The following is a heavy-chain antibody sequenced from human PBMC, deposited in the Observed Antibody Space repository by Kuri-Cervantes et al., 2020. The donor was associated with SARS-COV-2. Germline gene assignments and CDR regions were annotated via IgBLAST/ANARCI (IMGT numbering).Heavy chain of an antibody. CDR1: GGSISSSY. CDR2: IYYSGSV. CDR3: TTVSPASVFDF. V-gene: IGHV4-59*01. J-gene: IGHJ4*02. D-gene: IGHD4-17*01. Sequence: GSLRLSCTVSGGSISSSYWSWIRQPPGTGLEWIGYIYYSGSVSYNPSLMSRVTISVDTSKNQFSLRLTSVTAADTAVYYCTTVSPASVFDFWGQGTLVTVSS.